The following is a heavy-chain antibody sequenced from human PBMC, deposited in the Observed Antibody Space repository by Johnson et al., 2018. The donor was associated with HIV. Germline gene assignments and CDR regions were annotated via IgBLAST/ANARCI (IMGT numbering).Heavy chain of an antibody. J-gene: IGHJ3*02. CDR2: ISCAGGSP. V-gene: IGHV3-43D*03. CDR1: GFTFDDYA. Sequence: VQLVESGGVVVQPWGSLSLSCAASGFTFDDYAMLWVRQAPWPGLDWVSLISCAGGSPYYADSLMGRFPISRDNSKNSLYLQMNSLRAEDTALYYCAKTALFQSIWDAFDIWGQGTMVTVSS. CDR3: AKTALFQSIWDAFDI. D-gene: IGHD3-10*01.